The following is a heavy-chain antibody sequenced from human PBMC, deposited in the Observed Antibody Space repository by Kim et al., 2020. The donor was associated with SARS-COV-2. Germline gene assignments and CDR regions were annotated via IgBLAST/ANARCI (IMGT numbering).Heavy chain of an antibody. CDR1: GGSFSGYY. D-gene: IGHD1-20*01. J-gene: IGHJ5*02. Sequence: SETLSLTCAVYGGSFSGYYWSWIRQPPGKGLEWIGEINHSGSTNYNPSLKSRVTISVDTSKNQFSLKLSSVTAADTAVYYCARADDNYNWFDPWGQGTLVTVSS. V-gene: IGHV4-34*01. CDR3: ARADDNYNWFDP. CDR2: INHSGST.